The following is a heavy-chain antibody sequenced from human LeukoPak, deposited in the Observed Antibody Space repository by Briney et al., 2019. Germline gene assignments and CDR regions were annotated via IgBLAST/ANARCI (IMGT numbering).Heavy chain of an antibody. CDR1: GYTFTGYF. D-gene: IGHD5-12*01. V-gene: IGHV1-2*02. Sequence: ASVTVSCKASGYTFTGYFMHWVRQAPGQGLEWMGWINPNSGGTNFAQKFQGRVTMTRDTSISTAYMELSSLTSDDTAVYYCARGRFSGYGADWGQGTLVTVSS. CDR3: ARGRFSGYGAD. CDR2: INPNSGGT. J-gene: IGHJ4*02.